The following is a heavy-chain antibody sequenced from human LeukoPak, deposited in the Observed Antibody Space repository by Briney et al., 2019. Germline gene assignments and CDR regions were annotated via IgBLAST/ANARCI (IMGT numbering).Heavy chain of an antibody. CDR3: AKESMYSSSWYPIFDC. Sequence: GGSLRLSCAASGFTFSSYAMSWVRQAPGKGLEWVAAISGSGGITYYADSVKGRFTISRDNSKNTLYLQMNSLRAEDTAVYYCAKESMYSSSWYPIFDCWGQGTLVTVSS. J-gene: IGHJ4*02. V-gene: IGHV3-23*01. CDR1: GFTFSSYA. CDR2: ISGSGGIT. D-gene: IGHD6-13*01.